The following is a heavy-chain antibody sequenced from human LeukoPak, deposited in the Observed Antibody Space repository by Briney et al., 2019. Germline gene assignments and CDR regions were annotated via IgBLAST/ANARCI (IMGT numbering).Heavy chain of an antibody. D-gene: IGHD4-17*01. CDR3: AKATYGDYIFKFDY. J-gene: IGHJ4*02. CDR2: ISGSGGST. CDR1: GFTFSSYA. Sequence: GGSLRLSCAASGFTFSSYAMSWVRQAPGKGREWVSAISGSGGSTYYADSVKGRFTISRDNSKNTLYLQMNSLRAEDTAVYYCAKATYGDYIFKFDYWGQGTLVTVSS. V-gene: IGHV3-23*01.